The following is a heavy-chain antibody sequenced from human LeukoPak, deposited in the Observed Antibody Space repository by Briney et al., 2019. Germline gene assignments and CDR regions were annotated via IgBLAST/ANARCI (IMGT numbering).Heavy chain of an antibody. D-gene: IGHD6-19*01. CDR1: GFTFSSYW. Sequence: GGSLRLSCAASGFTFSSYWMNWVRQAPGKGLEWVAKIKQDGSEKNYVDSVKGRFTISRDNARNSLYLQMNSLRAEDTAVYYCASEQWLRYWGQGTLVTVSS. V-gene: IGHV3-7*01. J-gene: IGHJ4*02. CDR3: ASEQWLRY. CDR2: IKQDGSEK.